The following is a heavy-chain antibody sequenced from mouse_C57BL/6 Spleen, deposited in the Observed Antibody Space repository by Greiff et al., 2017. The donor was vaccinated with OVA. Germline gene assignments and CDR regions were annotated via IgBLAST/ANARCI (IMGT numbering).Heavy chain of an antibody. Sequence: EVKLMESGPELVKPGASVKIPCKASGYTFTDYNMDWVKQSHGKSLEWIGDINPNNGGTIYNQKFKGKATLTVDKSSSTAYMELRSLTSEDTAVYYGARVHYGSSYGYFDVWGTGTTVTVSS. V-gene: IGHV1-18*01. CDR2: INPNNGGT. CDR3: ARVHYGSSYGYFDV. CDR1: GYTFTDYN. D-gene: IGHD1-1*01. J-gene: IGHJ1*03.